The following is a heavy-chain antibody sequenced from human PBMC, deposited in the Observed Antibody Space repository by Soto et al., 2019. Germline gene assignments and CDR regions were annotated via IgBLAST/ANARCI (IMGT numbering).Heavy chain of an antibody. V-gene: IGHV3-11*01. J-gene: IGHJ4*02. CDR1: GFTFSDYY. Sequence: QVQLVESGGGLVQTSGSLRIACVASGFTFSDYYMSWVRQAPGKGLEWVSYISSTGNTIYYADSVKGRFTISRDNAKKSVYLQMNNLRAEDTARYFCAKMSSENYYDPVFSWGQGTLVTVSS. D-gene: IGHD3-22*01. CDR3: AKMSSENYYDPVFS. CDR2: ISSTGNTI.